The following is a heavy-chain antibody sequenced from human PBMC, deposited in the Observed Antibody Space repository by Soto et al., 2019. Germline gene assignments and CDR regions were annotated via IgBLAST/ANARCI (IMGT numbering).Heavy chain of an antibody. J-gene: IGHJ4*02. D-gene: IGHD3-22*01. CDR1: GFTFSGSA. Sequence: EVQLVESGGGLVQPGGSLTLSCTASGFTFSGSAMHWVRQASGKGLEWVGRIRSKVNSYATAYAASVKGRFTISRDDSKNTAYLQMNSLKTEDTAVYYCHGLRGSGYYYEGYWGQGTLVTVSS. CDR3: HGLRGSGYYYEGY. CDR2: IRSKVNSYAT. V-gene: IGHV3-73*02.